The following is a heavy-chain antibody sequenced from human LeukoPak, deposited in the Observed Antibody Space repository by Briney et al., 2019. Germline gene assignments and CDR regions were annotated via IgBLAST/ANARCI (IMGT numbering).Heavy chain of an antibody. CDR3: ARVPYSSGRGDY. V-gene: IGHV1-46*01. CDR1: GYTFTSYY. Sequence: ASVKVSCKASGYTFTSYYMHWVRQAPGQGLEWMGIINPSGGSTSYAQKFQGRVTMTRDTSTSTVYMELNSLRAEDTAVYYCARVPYSSGRGDYWGQGTLVTVSS. D-gene: IGHD6-19*01. J-gene: IGHJ4*02. CDR2: INPSGGST.